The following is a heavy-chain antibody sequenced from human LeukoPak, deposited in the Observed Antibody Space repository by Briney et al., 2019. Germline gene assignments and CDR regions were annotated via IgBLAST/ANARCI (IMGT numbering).Heavy chain of an antibody. J-gene: IGHJ5*02. Sequence: GGSLRLSCAASGFTFSSYAMHWVRQAPGKGLEWVAVISYDGSNKYYADSVKGRFTISRDNSKNTLYLQMSSLRAEDTAVYYCARGLSWIVVVPAATIDPWGQGTLVTVSS. CDR3: ARGLSWIVVVPAATIDP. D-gene: IGHD2-2*01. CDR1: GFTFSSYA. V-gene: IGHV3-30*15. CDR2: ISYDGSNK.